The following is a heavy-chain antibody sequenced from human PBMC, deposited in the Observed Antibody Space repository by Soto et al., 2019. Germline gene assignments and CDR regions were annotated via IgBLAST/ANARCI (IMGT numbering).Heavy chain of an antibody. CDR1: GGTFNRYT. V-gene: IGHV1-69*01. Sequence: VQLVQSGAEVKKPGSSVKLSCKASGGTFNRYTISWVRQAPGQGLEWMGGIIPIFGTANYAQKFHGRVAIIADESTSAAYMELRSLRSEDTAVYYCALWGFRDGNNSKYNYSGMDVWGQGTTVTVSS. D-gene: IGHD1-1*01. J-gene: IGHJ6*02. CDR3: ALWGFRDGNNSKYNYSGMDV. CDR2: IIPIFGTA.